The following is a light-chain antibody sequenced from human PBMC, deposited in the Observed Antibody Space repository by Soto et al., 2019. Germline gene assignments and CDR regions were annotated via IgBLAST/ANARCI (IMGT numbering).Light chain of an antibody. CDR1: QSVSSY. Sequence: EIVLTQSPATLSLSPGERAPLSCRASQSVSSYLAWYQQKPGQAPRLLIYDASNRATGIPARFSGSGSVTDFTLTISSLEPEDFAVDYGQQRSNWPPISFGQWTRLEIK. CDR2: DAS. CDR3: QQRSNWPPIS. V-gene: IGKV3-11*01. J-gene: IGKJ5*01.